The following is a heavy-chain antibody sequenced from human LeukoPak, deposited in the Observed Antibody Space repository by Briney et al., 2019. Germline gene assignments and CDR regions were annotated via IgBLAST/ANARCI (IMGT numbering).Heavy chain of an antibody. CDR2: IRYDGSNK. CDR1: GFTFSSYS. J-gene: IGHJ5*02. D-gene: IGHD6-19*01. V-gene: IGHV3-30*02. CDR3: AKEVAVARGWFDP. Sequence: AGGSLRLSCAASGFTFSSYSMNWVRQAPGKGLEWVAFIRYDGSNKYYADSVKGRFTISRDNSKNTLYLQMNSLRAEDTAVYYCAKEVAVARGWFDPWGQGTLVTVSS.